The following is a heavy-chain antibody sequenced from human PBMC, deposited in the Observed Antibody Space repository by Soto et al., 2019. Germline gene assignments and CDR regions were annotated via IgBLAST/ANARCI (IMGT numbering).Heavy chain of an antibody. CDR3: ARDQVYRDSFTASHYYYHMDV. J-gene: IGHJ6*01. CDR2: IYYTGTT. D-gene: IGHD1-20*01. Sequence: SETLSLTCSVSGGSIDSTNYYWTWIRQLPGKGPEWIGNIYYTGTTFYNPSLKSRLTISMDTSRNQFSLQLTSVTAADTAVYFCARDQVYRDSFTASHYYYHMDVWGQGTTVTVSS. V-gene: IGHV4-30-4*01. CDR1: GGSIDSTNYY.